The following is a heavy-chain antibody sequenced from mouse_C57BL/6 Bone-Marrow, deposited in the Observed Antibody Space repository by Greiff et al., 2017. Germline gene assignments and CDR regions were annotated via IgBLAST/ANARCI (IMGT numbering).Heavy chain of an antibody. V-gene: IGHV1-7*01. CDR2: INPSSGYT. CDR1: GYTFTTYW. CDR3: AKLLCDY. D-gene: IGHD1-1*01. Sequence: QVQLQQSGAELAKPGASVKLSCKASGYTFTTYWMHWVKQRPGQGLEWIGYINPSSGYTKYNQKFKDKATLTADKSSSTAYMQLSSLTYEDSAFSICAKLLCDYWGQGTTLTVSS. J-gene: IGHJ2*01.